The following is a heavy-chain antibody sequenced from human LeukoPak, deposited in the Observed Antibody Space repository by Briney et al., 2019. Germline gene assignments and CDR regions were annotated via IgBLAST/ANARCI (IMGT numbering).Heavy chain of an antibody. J-gene: IGHJ6*02. V-gene: IGHV4-4*07. CDR1: GGSISSYY. CDR2: IYTSGST. CDR3: ARSYFAWSYGDYYYGMDV. Sequence: SETLSLTCTVSGGSISSYYWSGIPQPAGKGLEWIGRIYTSGSTNYNPSLKSRITMSVDTSNNQVSRELSSVTAADTAVYYCARSYFAWSYGDYYYGMDVWGQGTTVTVSS. D-gene: IGHD3-9*01.